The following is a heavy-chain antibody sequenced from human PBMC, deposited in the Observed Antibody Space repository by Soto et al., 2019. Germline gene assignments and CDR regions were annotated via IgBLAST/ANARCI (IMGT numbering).Heavy chain of an antibody. Sequence: QVQLVQSGAEVKKPGASVKVSCKASGYTFTGYYMHWVRQAPGQGLEWMGWINPNSGGTNYAQKFQGWVTMTRDTSISTAYMELSRLRSDDTAVYYCARERRDIVVVPAAYWREDFDYWGQGTLVTVSS. D-gene: IGHD2-2*01. J-gene: IGHJ4*02. V-gene: IGHV1-2*04. CDR1: GYTFTGYY. CDR3: ARERRDIVVVPAAYWREDFDY. CDR2: INPNSGGT.